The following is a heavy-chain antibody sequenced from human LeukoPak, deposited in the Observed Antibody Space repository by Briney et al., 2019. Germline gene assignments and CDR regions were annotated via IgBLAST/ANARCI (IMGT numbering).Heavy chain of an antibody. V-gene: IGHV4-59*08. J-gene: IGHJ6*02. CDR3: ARHTVGIAVAGPFYYYYGMDV. CDR1: GGSISSYY. D-gene: IGHD6-19*01. CDR2: IYYSGST. Sequence: SETLSLTCTVSGGSISSYYWSWIRQPPGKGPEWIGYIYYSGSTNYNPSLKSRVTISVDTSKNQFSLKLSSVTAADTAVYYCARHTVGIAVAGPFYYYYGMDVWGQGTTVTVSS.